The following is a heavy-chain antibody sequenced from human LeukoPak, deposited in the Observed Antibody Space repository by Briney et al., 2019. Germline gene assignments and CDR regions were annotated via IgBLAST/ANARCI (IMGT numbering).Heavy chain of an antibody. CDR1: GFPFSSYA. Sequence: GGSLRLSCAASGFPFSSYAMSWVRQAPGKGLQWVSAISGSGGSTYYADSVKGRFTISRDNSKNTLYLQMNSLRAEDTAVYYCAKLPHRSSWGQYYFDYWGQGTLVTVSS. J-gene: IGHJ4*02. CDR3: AKLPHRSSWGQYYFDY. V-gene: IGHV3-23*01. CDR2: ISGSGGST. D-gene: IGHD6-13*01.